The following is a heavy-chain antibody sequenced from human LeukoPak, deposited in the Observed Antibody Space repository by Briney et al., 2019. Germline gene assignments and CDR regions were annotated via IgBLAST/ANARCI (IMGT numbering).Heavy chain of an antibody. D-gene: IGHD3-22*01. J-gene: IGHJ4*02. CDR2: FGNSAGST. CDR1: GFTFSTYA. V-gene: IGHV3-23*01. Sequence: GGSLRLSCAASGFTFSTYAMTWVRQAQGKGLEWVSTFGNSAGSTYYADSVKGRFTISRDNSKNTLYLQMNSLRAEDTAVYYCARVSSGLDYWGQGTLVTVSS. CDR3: ARVSSGLDY.